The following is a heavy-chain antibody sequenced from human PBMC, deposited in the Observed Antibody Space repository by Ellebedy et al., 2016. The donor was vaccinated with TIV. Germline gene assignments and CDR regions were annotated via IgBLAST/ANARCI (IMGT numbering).Heavy chain of an antibody. J-gene: IGHJ4*02. CDR2: ISGSGGST. CDR3: ATEATVVTRDFDY. Sequence: GESLKISXAASGFTFSSYAMSWVRQAPGKGLEWVSAISGSGGSTYYADSVKGRFTISRDNSKNTLYLQMNSLRAEDTAVYYCATEATVVTRDFDYWGQGTLVTVSS. CDR1: GFTFSSYA. V-gene: IGHV3-23*01. D-gene: IGHD4-23*01.